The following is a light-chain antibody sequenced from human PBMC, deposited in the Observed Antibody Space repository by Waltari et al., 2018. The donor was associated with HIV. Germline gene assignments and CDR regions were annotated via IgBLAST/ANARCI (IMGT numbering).Light chain of an antibody. Sequence: DIQMTPSPSSLSASVGDSVTITCRASQSISSYLNWYQQKPGKAPKLLIYAASSLQSGVPSRFSGSGAGTDFTLTISSLQREDFATYGGQQSYSTPFAFGQGTRLEIK. CDR3: QQSYSTPFA. CDR1: QSISSY. CDR2: AAS. J-gene: IGKJ5*01. V-gene: IGKV1-39*01.